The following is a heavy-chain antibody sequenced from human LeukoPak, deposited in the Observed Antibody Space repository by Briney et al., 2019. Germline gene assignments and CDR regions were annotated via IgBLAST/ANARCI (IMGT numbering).Heavy chain of an antibody. Sequence: ASVNVSCKASGYTFTSYAMNWVRQAPGQGLEWMGWINTNTGNPTYAQGFTGRFVFSLDTSVSTAYLQISSLKAEDTAVYYCARDLWFGELLWSSGDYWGQGTLVTVSS. CDR2: INTNTGNP. CDR3: ARDLWFGELLWSSGDY. J-gene: IGHJ4*02. D-gene: IGHD3-10*01. V-gene: IGHV7-4-1*02. CDR1: GYTFTSYA.